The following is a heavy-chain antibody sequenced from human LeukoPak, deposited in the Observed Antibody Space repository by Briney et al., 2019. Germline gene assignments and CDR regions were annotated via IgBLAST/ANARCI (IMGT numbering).Heavy chain of an antibody. J-gene: IGHJ4*02. CDR1: GYTFTGYY. D-gene: IGHD3-16*01. V-gene: IGHV1-2*02. CDR3: ARAYGQGDGAIFDY. CDR2: INPNSGGT. Sequence: GASVKVSCKASGYTFTGYYMHWVRQAPGQGLEWMGWINPNSGGTNYAQKFQGRVTMTRDTSISTAYMELSRLRSDDTAVYYCARAYGQGDGAIFDYWGQGTLVTVSS.